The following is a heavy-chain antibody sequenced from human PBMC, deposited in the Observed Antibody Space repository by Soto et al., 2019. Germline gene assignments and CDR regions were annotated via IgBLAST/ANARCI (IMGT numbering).Heavy chain of an antibody. J-gene: IGHJ4*02. D-gene: IGHD3-3*01. Sequence: ASVKVSCKASGYTFTSYDINWVRQATGQGLEWMGWMNPNSGNTGYAQKFQGRVTMTRNTSISTAYMELSSLRSEDTAVYYCATFTIFGVVPPFWGQGTLVTGSS. CDR2: MNPNSGNT. V-gene: IGHV1-8*01. CDR3: ATFTIFGVVPPF. CDR1: GYTFTSYD.